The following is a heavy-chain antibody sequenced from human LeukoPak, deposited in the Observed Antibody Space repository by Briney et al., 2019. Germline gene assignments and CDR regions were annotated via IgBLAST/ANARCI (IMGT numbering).Heavy chain of an antibody. V-gene: IGHV3-30*18. J-gene: IGHJ3*02. CDR2: ISYDGSNK. Sequence: GRSLRLSCAASGFTFSSYGMHWVRQAPGKGLEWVAVISYDGSNKYYADSVKGRFTISRDNSKNTLYLQMNSLRAEDTAVYYCAKDGGSGWSHDAFDIWGQGTMVTVPS. D-gene: IGHD6-19*01. CDR1: GFTFSSYG. CDR3: AKDGGSGWSHDAFDI.